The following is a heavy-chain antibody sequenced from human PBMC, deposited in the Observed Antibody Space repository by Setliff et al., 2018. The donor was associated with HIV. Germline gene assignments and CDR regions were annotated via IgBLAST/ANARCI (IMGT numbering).Heavy chain of an antibody. J-gene: IGHJ4*02. Sequence: ASVKVSCKVSGYTLTEFSMHWVRQAPGKGLEWMGRFDPEDGDTLYAQNFQGRVTMTEDPPTDTAYLELSGLRFEDTAVYYCATLKEQWLSEGGFDYWGQGTLVTGSS. V-gene: IGHV1-24*01. CDR2: FDPEDGDT. CDR1: GYTLTEFS. CDR3: ATLKEQWLSEGGFDY. D-gene: IGHD6-19*01.